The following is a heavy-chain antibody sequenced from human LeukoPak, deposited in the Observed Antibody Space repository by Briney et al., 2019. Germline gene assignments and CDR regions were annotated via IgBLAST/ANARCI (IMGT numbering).Heavy chain of an antibody. D-gene: IGHD1-7*01. CDR3: ARDGPGTTQHDY. CDR1: GGSISSSSYY. CDR2: IYDSGST. J-gene: IGHJ4*02. V-gene: IGHV4-39*07. Sequence: SPSETLSLTCTVSGGSISSSSYYWGWIRQPPGKGLEWIGSIYDSGSTYYNPSLKSRVTISVDTSKNQFSLKLSSVTAADTAVYYCARDGPGTTQHDYWGQGTLVTVSS.